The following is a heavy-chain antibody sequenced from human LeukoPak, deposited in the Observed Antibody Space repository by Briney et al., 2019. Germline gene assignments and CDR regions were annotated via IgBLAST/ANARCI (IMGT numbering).Heavy chain of an antibody. CDR3: AHRQIQGIMFGGGGFDP. D-gene: IGHD3-16*01. J-gene: IGHJ5*02. Sequence: SGPALVKPTQTLTLTCTFSGFSLSTSGMCVSWIRQPPGKALEWLARIDWDDDKYYSTSLKSRLTITKDTSKNQVVLIMTNMDPVDTGTYYCAHRQIQGIMFGGGGFDPWGQGTLVTVSS. CDR1: GFSLSTSGMC. V-gene: IGHV2-70*12. CDR2: IDWDDDK.